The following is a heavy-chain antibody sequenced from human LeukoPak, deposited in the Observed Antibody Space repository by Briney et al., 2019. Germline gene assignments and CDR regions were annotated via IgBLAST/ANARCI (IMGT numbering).Heavy chain of an antibody. Sequence: GGSLRLSCAASGFTFSSYWMSWVRQAPGKGLEWVANIKQDGSEKYYVDSVKGRFTISRDNAKNSLYLQMNSLRAEDTAVYYCARDYCSSTSCSDYWGQGTLVTVSS. CDR3: ARDYCSSTSCSDY. D-gene: IGHD2-2*01. CDR2: IKQDGSEK. J-gene: IGHJ4*02. CDR1: GFTFSSYW. V-gene: IGHV3-7*01.